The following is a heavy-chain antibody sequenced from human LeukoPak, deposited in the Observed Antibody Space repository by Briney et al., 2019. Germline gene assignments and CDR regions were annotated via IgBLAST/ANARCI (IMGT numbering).Heavy chain of an antibody. J-gene: IGHJ4*02. CDR1: GFTFSSYS. CDR3: LYGGNEGFDY. CDR2: ISSSSSTI. D-gene: IGHD4-23*01. Sequence: SGGSLRLSCAASGFTFSSYSMNWVRQAPGKGLEWVSYISSSSSTIYYADSVKGRFTISRDNAKNSLYLQMNSLRAEDTAVYYCLYGGNEGFDYWGQGTLVTVSS. V-gene: IGHV3-48*01.